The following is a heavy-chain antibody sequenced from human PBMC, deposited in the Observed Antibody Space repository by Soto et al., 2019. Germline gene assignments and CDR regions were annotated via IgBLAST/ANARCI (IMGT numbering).Heavy chain of an antibody. V-gene: IGHV3-48*02. Sequence: PGGSMRLSCAASGFTFSTYKMNWVRQAPGKGLEWVSYISGDSGTLYYADSVKGRFTISRDNSKNSLYLQMSSLRDEDTAVYYCVRNGGFDYWGQGTLVTVSS. CDR2: ISGDSGTL. CDR1: GFTFSTYK. CDR3: VRNGGFDY. J-gene: IGHJ4*02. D-gene: IGHD3-16*01.